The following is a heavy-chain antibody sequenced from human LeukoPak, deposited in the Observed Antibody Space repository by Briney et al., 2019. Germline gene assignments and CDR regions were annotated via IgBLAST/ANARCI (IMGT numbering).Heavy chain of an antibody. CDR2: IRDSGVGT. J-gene: IGHJ4*02. CDR3: AKDNIYSGWYSLIDY. V-gene: IGHV3-23*01. CDR1: GFTFSSYA. Sequence: GGSLRLSCAASGFTFSSYAMSWVRQAPGKGLEWVSAIRDSGVGTYYADSVKGRFTISRDNSKNTLYLQMNSLRAEDTAVYYCAKDNIYSGWYSLIDYWGQGTLVTVSS. D-gene: IGHD6-19*01.